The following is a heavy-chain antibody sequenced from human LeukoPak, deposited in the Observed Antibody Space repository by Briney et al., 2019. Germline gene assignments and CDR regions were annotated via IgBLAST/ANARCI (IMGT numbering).Heavy chain of an antibody. D-gene: IGHD6-13*01. V-gene: IGHV4-59*01. J-gene: IGHJ4*02. CDR3: ARATAGTGYYFDY. CDR1: GGSIRSYC. CDR2: IHYSGST. Sequence: SETLSLTCTVSGGSIRSYCWSWIRQPPGKGLEWLGYIHYSGSTNYNPSLKSRVTISVDTSKNQFSLKLSSVTAADTALYYCARATAGTGYYFDYCGQGTLVTVSS.